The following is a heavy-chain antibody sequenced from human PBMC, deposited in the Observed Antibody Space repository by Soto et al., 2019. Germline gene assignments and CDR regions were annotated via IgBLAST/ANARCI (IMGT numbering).Heavy chain of an antibody. J-gene: IGHJ4*02. D-gene: IGHD4-17*01. CDR3: ARVGVPQTTVTTFFDY. Sequence: QVQLVQSGAEVKKPGSSVKVSCKASGGTFSSYAISWVRQAPGQGLEWMGGIIPIFGTANYAQKFQGRVTITADESTSTAYMELSRLRSEDTAVYYCARVGVPQTTVTTFFDYWGQGTLVTVSS. CDR2: IIPIFGTA. V-gene: IGHV1-69*01. CDR1: GGTFSSYA.